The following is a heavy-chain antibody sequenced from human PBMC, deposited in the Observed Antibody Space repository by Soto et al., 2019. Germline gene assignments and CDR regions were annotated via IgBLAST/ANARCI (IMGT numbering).Heavy chain of an antibody. CDR1: GYTFTSYD. CDR3: ARSLLVKRLDAFDI. Sequence: ASVKVSCKASGYTFTSYDINWVRQATGQGLEWMGWMNPNSGNTGYAQKFQGRVTMTRNTSISTAYMELSSLRSEDTAVYYCARSLLVKRLDAFDIWGQGTMVTVSS. J-gene: IGHJ3*02. V-gene: IGHV1-8*01. D-gene: IGHD1-1*01. CDR2: MNPNSGNT.